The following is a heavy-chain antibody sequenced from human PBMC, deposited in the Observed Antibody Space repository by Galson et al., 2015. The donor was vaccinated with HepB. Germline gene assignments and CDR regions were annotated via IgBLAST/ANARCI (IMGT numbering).Heavy chain of an antibody. Sequence: SLRLSCAASGFTFSTYWMSWVRQAPGKGLEWVANINQDGSEKYYVDSVKGRFTISRDNAKNSLYLQVNSLRADDTAVYYCVSYGSGSSDAFDIWGQGTMVTVSS. V-gene: IGHV3-7*03. CDR2: INQDGSEK. CDR3: VSYGSGSSDAFDI. J-gene: IGHJ3*02. D-gene: IGHD3-10*01. CDR1: GFTFSTYW.